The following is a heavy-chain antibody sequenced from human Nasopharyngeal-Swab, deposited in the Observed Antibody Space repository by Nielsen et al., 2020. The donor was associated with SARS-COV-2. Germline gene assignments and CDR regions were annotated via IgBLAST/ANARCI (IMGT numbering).Heavy chain of an antibody. J-gene: IGHJ6*03. D-gene: IGHD4-23*01. CDR1: GLTFSGSA. CDR2: IRSKANSYAT. Sequence: SGAAAGLTFSGSAMHWVRQASGKGLEWVGRIRSKANSYATAYAASVKGRFTISRDDSKNTAYLQMNSLKTEDTAVYYCTRPLGATVVTALTGYYYYMDVWGKGTTVTVSS. V-gene: IGHV3-73*01. CDR3: TRPLGATVVTALTGYYYYMDV.